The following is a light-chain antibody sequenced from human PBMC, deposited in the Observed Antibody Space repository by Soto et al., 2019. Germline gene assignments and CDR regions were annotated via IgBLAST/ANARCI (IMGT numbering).Light chain of an antibody. CDR2: GAS. V-gene: IGKV3-15*01. CDR1: QSVSSN. Sequence: EIVMTQSPATLSVSPGERATLSCRASQSVSSNLAWYQQKPGQAPRLLIYGASTRATGIPARFSGSGSGTEFTLTISSLQPSDFAVIYCQQYNNCSPPWTFGQGTKVEIK. J-gene: IGKJ1*01. CDR3: QQYNNCSPPWT.